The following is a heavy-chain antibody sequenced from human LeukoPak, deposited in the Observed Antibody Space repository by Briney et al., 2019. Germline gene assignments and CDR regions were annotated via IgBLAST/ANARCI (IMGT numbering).Heavy chain of an antibody. Sequence: GGSLRLSCIASGFTFSTYAMSWVRQAPGEGLKWVSGILVNGGTYYADSVKGRFTISRDNSKNTLYLQMNSLRADDTAVYYCAKDRIYADGLWDFDYWGQGTLVTVSS. CDR2: ILVNGGT. V-gene: IGHV3-23*01. CDR1: GFTFSTYA. CDR3: AKDRIYADGLWDFDY. J-gene: IGHJ4*02. D-gene: IGHD3-10*01.